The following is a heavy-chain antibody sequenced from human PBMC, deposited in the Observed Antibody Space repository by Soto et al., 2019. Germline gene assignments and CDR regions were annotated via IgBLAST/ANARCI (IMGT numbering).Heavy chain of an antibody. D-gene: IGHD6-19*01. CDR3: ARVSSYSSGWYYFDY. Sequence: PSETLSLTCTVSGGSISSYYWSWIRQPPGEGLEWIGYIYYSGSTNYNPSLKSRVIISVDTSKNQFSLKLSSVTAADTAVYYCARVSSYSSGWYYFDYWGQGTLVTVSS. J-gene: IGHJ4*02. CDR2: IYYSGST. V-gene: IGHV4-59*01. CDR1: GGSISSYY.